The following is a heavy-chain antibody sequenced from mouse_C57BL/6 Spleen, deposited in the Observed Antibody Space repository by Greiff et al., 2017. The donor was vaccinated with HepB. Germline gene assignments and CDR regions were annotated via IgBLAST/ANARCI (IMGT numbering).Heavy chain of an antibody. CDR3: ASYYYGSSSPYWYFDV. CDR1: GFSLTSYG. D-gene: IGHD1-1*01. Sequence: VKLMESGPGLVQPSQSLSITCTVSGFSLTSYGVHWVRQSPGKGLEWLGVIWSGGSTDYNAAFISRLSISKDNSKSQVFFKMNSLQADDTAIYYCASYYYGSSSPYWYFDVWGTGTTVTVSS. V-gene: IGHV2-2*01. CDR2: IWSGGST. J-gene: IGHJ1*03.